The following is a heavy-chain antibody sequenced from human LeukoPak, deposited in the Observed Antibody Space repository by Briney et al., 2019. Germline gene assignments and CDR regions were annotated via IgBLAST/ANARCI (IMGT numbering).Heavy chain of an antibody. D-gene: IGHD2-2*01. CDR1: GFTFSSYE. J-gene: IGHJ4*02. Sequence: PGGSLRLSCAGSGFTFSSYEMSWVRQAPGKGLEWVSVIYSGDSTYYADSVKGRFTISRDNSKNTLYLQMNSLRAEDTAMYYCARDSYRSSTSCYGYWGQGTLVTVSS. CDR2: IYSGDST. CDR3: ARDSYRSSTSCYGY. V-gene: IGHV3-53*01.